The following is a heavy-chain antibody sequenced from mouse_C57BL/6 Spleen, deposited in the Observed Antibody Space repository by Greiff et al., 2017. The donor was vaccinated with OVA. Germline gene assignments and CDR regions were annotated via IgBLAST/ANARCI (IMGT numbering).Heavy chain of an antibody. D-gene: IGHD2-5*01. CDR1: GYTFTSYW. CDR2: IDPSDSYT. CDR3: ERWDYSNYENYAMDY. V-gene: IGHV1-50*01. J-gene: IGHJ4*01. Sequence: QVQLQQPGAELVKPGASVKLSCKASGYTFTSYWMQWVKQRPGQGLEWIGEIDPSDSYTNYNQKFKGKATLTVDTSSSTAYMQLSSLTSEDSAVYYCERWDYSNYENYAMDYGGQGTSVTVSS.